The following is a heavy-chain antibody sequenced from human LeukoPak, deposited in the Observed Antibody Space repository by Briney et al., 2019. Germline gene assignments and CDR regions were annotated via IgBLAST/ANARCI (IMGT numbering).Heavy chain of an antibody. D-gene: IGHD6-19*01. CDR1: GFTFSSYC. Sequence: GGSLRLSCAAPGFTFSSYCMSWVRQAPGKGLEWVANIKQDGSEKYHVDSVKGRFTISRDNAKNSLYLQMNSLRADDTAVYYCARGFGSGWYDDAFDIWGQGTMVTVSS. V-gene: IGHV3-7*01. CDR2: IKQDGSEK. J-gene: IGHJ3*02. CDR3: ARGFGSGWYDDAFDI.